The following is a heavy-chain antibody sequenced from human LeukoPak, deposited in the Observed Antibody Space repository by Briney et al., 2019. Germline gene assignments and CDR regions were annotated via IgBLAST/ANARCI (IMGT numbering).Heavy chain of an antibody. CDR3: VRRAHYDILTGYQTPSHLSDY. Sequence: ASVKVSCKASGYTFTGYYVHWVRQAPGQGLEWMGWINPNSGGTNYAQKFQGRVTMTRDTSISTAYMELSRLRSDDTAVYYCVRRAHYDILTGYQTPSHLSDYWGQGTLVTVSS. D-gene: IGHD3-9*01. CDR1: GYTFTGYY. V-gene: IGHV1-2*02. CDR2: INPNSGGT. J-gene: IGHJ4*02.